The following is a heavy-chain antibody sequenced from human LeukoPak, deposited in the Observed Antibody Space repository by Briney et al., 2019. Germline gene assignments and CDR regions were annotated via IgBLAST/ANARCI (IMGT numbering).Heavy chain of an antibody. CDR1: GGSISSSSYY. CDR3: ARGLDYYGSRLNYNWFDP. J-gene: IGHJ5*02. Sequence: SETLSLTCTVSGGSISSSSYYWGWIRQPPGKGLEWIGSIYYSGSTYYNPSLKSRVTISVDTSKNQFSLKLSSVTAADTAVYYCARGLDYYGSRLNYNWFDPWGQGTLVTVSS. V-gene: IGHV4-39*07. CDR2: IYYSGST. D-gene: IGHD3-10*01.